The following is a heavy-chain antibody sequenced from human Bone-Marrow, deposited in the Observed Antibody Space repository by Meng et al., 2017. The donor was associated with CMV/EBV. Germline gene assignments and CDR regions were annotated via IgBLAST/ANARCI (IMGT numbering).Heavy chain of an antibody. CDR1: GDTFSHYI. D-gene: IGHD5/OR15-5a*01. J-gene: IGHJ4*02. CDR2: IIPILGVT. V-gene: IGHV1-69*02. CDR3: TTGPTDLSYFDH. Sequence: SCKASGDTFSHYIINWVRQAPGQGLEWMGRIIPILGVTKHAQKFQGRVTVTADKSTSTAYMELSSLRSEDTAMYYCTTGPTDLSYFDHWGQGTLVTVSS.